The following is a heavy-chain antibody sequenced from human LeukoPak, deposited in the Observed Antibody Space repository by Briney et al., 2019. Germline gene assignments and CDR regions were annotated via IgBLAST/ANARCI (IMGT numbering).Heavy chain of an antibody. Sequence: GASVTVSCKASGYTFTSYDINWVRQATGQGLEWMGWVSAYNGNTNYAQKVQDRVTMTTDTSTSTAYMELRSLRSDDTAVYYCARDWCVGQYYYGSGSYCYWGQGALVTVSS. V-gene: IGHV1-18*01. D-gene: IGHD3-10*01. CDR2: VSAYNGNT. CDR3: ARDWCVGQYYYGSGSYCY. J-gene: IGHJ4*02. CDR1: GYTFTSYD.